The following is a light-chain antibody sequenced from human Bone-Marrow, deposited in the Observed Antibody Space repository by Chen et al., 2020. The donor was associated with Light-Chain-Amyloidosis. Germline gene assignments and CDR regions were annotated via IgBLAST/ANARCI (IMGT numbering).Light chain of an antibody. CDR2: DDS. V-gene: IGLV3-21*02. CDR1: NIGSTS. J-gene: IGLJ3*02. CDR3: QVWDKSSDRPV. Sequence: SYVLTPPSSVSVDTGQTATIACGGNNIGSTSVHWYQQTPGQAPLLVVYDDSDRPSGIPERLSCSNSGNTATLTISRVEAGDEADYYCQVWDKSSDRPVFGGGTKLTVL.